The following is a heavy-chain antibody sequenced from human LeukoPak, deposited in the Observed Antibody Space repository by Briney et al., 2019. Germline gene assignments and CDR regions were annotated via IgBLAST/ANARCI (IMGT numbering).Heavy chain of an antibody. CDR1: GFTFSNHG. D-gene: IGHD3-10*01. CDR2: IRYDGNNK. Sequence: GGSLRLSCAAPGFTFSNHGIHWVRQAPGKGLEWVTFIRYDGNNKYHADSVKGRFTISRDNSKNTLYLQMNSLRAEDTAVYYCAKVMARGVTSSPDYWGQGTLVTVSS. V-gene: IGHV3-30*02. J-gene: IGHJ4*02. CDR3: AKVMARGVTSSPDY.